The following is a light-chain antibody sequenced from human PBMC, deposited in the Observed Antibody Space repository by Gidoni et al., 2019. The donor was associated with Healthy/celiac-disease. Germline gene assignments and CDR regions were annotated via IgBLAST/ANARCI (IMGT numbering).Light chain of an antibody. V-gene: IGLV2-11*01. CDR1: SSDVGGYNY. CDR3: CSYAGSYTS. CDR2: DVS. J-gene: IGLJ3*02. Sequence: QSALTQPPSVSGSPGQSVTISCTGTSSDVGGYNYVSWYQQHPGKAPKLMIYDVSKRPSGVPDRFSGSKSGNTASLTISGLQAEDEADYYCCSYAGSYTSFGGGTKLTVL.